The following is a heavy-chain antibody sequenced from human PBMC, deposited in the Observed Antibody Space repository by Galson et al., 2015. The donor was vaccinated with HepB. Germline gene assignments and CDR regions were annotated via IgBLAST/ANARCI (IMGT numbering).Heavy chain of an antibody. CDR3: ARGPGIAVAGSPAGYNWFDP. D-gene: IGHD6-19*01. V-gene: IGHV5-51*03. CDR2: IYVGDSDT. Sequence: QSGAEVKKPGESLKISCKGSGYSFTSYWIGWVRQMPGKGLEWMGIIYVGDSDTRYSPSFEGQVTISADKSISTAYLQWSSLKASDTAMYYCARGPGIAVAGSPAGYNWFDPWGQGTLVTVSS. CDR1: GYSFTSYW. J-gene: IGHJ5*02.